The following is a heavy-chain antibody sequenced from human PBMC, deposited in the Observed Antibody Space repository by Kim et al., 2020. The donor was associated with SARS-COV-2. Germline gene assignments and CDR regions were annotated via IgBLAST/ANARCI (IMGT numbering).Heavy chain of an antibody. CDR2: IYYSGST. V-gene: IGHV4-59*13. CDR1: GGSISSYY. CDR3: ARWALSGLEP. J-gene: IGHJ4*02. D-gene: IGHD5-12*01. Sequence: SETLSLTCTVSGGSISSYYWSWIRQPPGKGLEWIGYIYYSGSTNYNPSLKSRVTISVDTSKNQFSLKLSSVTAADTAVYYCARWALSGLEPWGQGTLVTVSS.